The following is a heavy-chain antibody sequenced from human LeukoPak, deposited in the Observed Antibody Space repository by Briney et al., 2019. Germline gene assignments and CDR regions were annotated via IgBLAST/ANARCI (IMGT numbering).Heavy chain of an antibody. Sequence: ASVKVSCKASGYTFTSYGISWVRQAPGQGLEWMGWINPNSGGTNYAQKFQGWVTMTRDTSISTAYMELSRLRSDDTAVYYCARVLRGSGSYGYWGQGTLVTVSS. V-gene: IGHV1-2*04. D-gene: IGHD3-10*01. CDR3: ARVLRGSGSYGY. CDR1: GYTFTSYG. CDR2: INPNSGGT. J-gene: IGHJ4*02.